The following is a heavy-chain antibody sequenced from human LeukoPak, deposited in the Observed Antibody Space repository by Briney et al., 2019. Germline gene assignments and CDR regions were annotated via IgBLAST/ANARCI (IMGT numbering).Heavy chain of an antibody. D-gene: IGHD5-18*01. CDR1: GGSISSYH. CDR3: ARHTAWWFDP. V-gene: IGHV4-59*08. J-gene: IGHJ5*02. Sequence: NPSETLSLTCTVSGGSISSYHWSWIRQPPGKGLEWIGYIYYSGSTNYNPSLKSRVTMSVDTSKNQFSLKLSSVTAADTAVYYCARHTAWWFDPWGQGTLVTVSS. CDR2: IYYSGST.